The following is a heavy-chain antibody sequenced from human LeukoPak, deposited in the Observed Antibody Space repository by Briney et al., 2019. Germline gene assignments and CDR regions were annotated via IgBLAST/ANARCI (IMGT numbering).Heavy chain of an antibody. J-gene: IGHJ5*02. V-gene: IGHV4-39*01. Sequence: SETLSLTCTVSGGSISSYYWGWIRQPPGKGLEWIGSIYYSGSTYYNPSLKSRVTISVDTSKNQFSLKLSSVTAADTAVYYCARVVLRFLEWLPDGNWFDPWGQGTLVTVSS. CDR3: ARVVLRFLEWLPDGNWFDP. CDR1: GGSISSYY. CDR2: IYYSGST. D-gene: IGHD3-3*01.